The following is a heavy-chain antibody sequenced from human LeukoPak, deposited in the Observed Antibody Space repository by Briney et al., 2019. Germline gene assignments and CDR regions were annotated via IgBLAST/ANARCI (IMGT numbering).Heavy chain of an antibody. D-gene: IGHD3-10*01. Sequence: ASVKVSCKASGYTFSNHGISWVRQAPGQGLEWMGWISANSGSANYAQKFQGRVTMTTDTSTSTAYMDLRSLRSEDTAVYYCARDAANRITMVRGVIPAINNWFDPWGQGTLVTVSS. V-gene: IGHV1-18*01. J-gene: IGHJ5*02. CDR2: ISANSGSA. CDR3: ARDAANRITMVRGVIPAINNWFDP. CDR1: GYTFSNHG.